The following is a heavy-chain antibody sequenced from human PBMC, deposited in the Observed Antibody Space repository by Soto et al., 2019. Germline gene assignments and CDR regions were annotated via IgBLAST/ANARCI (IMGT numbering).Heavy chain of an antibody. CDR2: IYSDGYT. D-gene: IGHD5-18*01. Sequence: PGGSLRLSCVASGFTVSSNYMSWVRQAPGKGLECVSVIYSDGYTYYADSVKGRFTISRDNSKNTLYLQMNSLRAEDTAVYYCARKSGDSYGEFDYWGQGTLVTVSS. CDR3: ARKSGDSYGEFDY. J-gene: IGHJ4*02. V-gene: IGHV3-66*01. CDR1: GFTVSSNY.